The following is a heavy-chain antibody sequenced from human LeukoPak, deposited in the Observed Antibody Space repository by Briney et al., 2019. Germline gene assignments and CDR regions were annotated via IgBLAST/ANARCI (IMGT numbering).Heavy chain of an antibody. CDR3: ARGRGYCSGGSCYGGLPDY. Sequence: SETLSLTCAVYGGSFSGYYWSWIRQPPGKGLEWIGEINHSGSTNYNPSLKSRVTISVDTSKNQFSLKLSSVTAADTAVYYCARGRGYCSGGSCYGGLPDYWGQGTLVTVSS. CDR2: INHSGST. D-gene: IGHD2-15*01. CDR1: GGSFSGYY. J-gene: IGHJ4*02. V-gene: IGHV4-34*01.